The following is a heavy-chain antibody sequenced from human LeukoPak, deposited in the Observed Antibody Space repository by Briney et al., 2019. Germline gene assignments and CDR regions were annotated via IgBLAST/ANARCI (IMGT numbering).Heavy chain of an antibody. CDR3: ARVPPYRAFDI. D-gene: IGHD3-16*02. V-gene: IGHV4-38-2*02. J-gene: IGHJ3*02. CDR2: IYHSGNT. Sequence: SETLSLTCTVSGYSISTGSYWGWIRQPPGEGLEWIGSIYHSGNTYYNPSLKSRVTISVDTSKNQFSLGLSSVTAADTAIYYCARVPPYRAFDIWGQGTLVTVSS. CDR1: GYSISTGSY.